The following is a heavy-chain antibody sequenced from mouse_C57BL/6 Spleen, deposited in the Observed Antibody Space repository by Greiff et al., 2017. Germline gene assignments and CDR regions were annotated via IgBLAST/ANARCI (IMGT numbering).Heavy chain of an antibody. D-gene: IGHD6-1*01. CDR1: GYTFTSYW. V-gene: IGHV1-61*01. CDR3: ARSLSSEGYYFDY. Sequence: VQLQQPGAELVRPGSSVKLSCKASGYTFTSYWMDWVKQRPGQGLEWIGNIYPSDSETHYNQKFKDKATLTVDKSSSTAYMQLSSLTSEDSAVYYCARSLSSEGYYFDYWGQGTTLTVSS. CDR2: IYPSDSET. J-gene: IGHJ2*01.